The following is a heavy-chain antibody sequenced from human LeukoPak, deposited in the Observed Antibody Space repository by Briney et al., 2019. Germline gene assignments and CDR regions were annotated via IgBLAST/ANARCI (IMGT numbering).Heavy chain of an antibody. Sequence: SETLSLTCTVSGGSISSAGYYWAWIRQPPGKGLEWIGSIYYSGSAYYNPSLKSRVAISVDTSKSQFSLSLSSVTAADTAVYYCARASSGYYWDFDYWGQGALVTVSS. J-gene: IGHJ4*02. V-gene: IGHV4-39*01. D-gene: IGHD3-22*01. CDR3: ARASSGYYWDFDY. CDR1: GGSISSAGYY. CDR2: IYYSGSA.